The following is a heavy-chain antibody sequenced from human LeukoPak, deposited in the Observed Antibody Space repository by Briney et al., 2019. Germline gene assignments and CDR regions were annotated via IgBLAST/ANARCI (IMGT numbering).Heavy chain of an antibody. Sequence: GASLRLSCAASGFTFSSYAMSWVRQAPGKGLEWVSAISGSGGSTYYADSVKGRFTISRDNSKNTLYLQMNSLRAEDTAVYYCAKDPGGSGWYFDYWGQGTPVTVSS. D-gene: IGHD6-19*01. CDR1: GFTFSSYA. CDR2: ISGSGGST. CDR3: AKDPGGSGWYFDY. V-gene: IGHV3-23*01. J-gene: IGHJ4*02.